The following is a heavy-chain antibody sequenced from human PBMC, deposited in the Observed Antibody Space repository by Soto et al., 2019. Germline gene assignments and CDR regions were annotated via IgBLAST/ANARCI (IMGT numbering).Heavy chain of an antibody. J-gene: IGHJ4*02. CDR2: INAGNGNT. CDR1: GYTFTSYA. V-gene: IGHV1-3*01. Sequence: QVQLVQSGAEVKKPGASVKVSCKASGYTFTSYAMHWVRQAPGQRLEWMGWINAGNGNTKYSQKFQGRVTITGDTSASPAYMELSSLRSEETAVYYCARDLGGWPDYWGQGTLVTVSS. D-gene: IGHD2-15*01. CDR3: ARDLGGWPDY.